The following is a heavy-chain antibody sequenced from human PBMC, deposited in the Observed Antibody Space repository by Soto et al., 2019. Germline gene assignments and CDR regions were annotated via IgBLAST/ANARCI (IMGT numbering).Heavy chain of an antibody. D-gene: IGHD2-21*02. J-gene: IGHJ5*02. CDR2: IWYDGSNK. V-gene: IGHV3-33*01. CDR1: GFTFSSYG. Sequence: PGGSLRLSCAASGFTFSSYGMHWVRQAPGKGLEWVAVIWYDGSNKYYADSVKGRFTISRDNSKNTLYLQMNSLRAEDTAVYFCARELRDSHIHFDHWGQGTRVTVSS. CDR3: ARELRDSHIHFDH.